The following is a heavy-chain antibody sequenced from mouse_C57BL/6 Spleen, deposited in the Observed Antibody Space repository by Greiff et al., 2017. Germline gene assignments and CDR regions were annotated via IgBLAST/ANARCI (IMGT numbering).Heavy chain of an antibody. D-gene: IGHD4-1*01. V-gene: IGHV5-17*01. CDR3: ASNWNIAY. CDR1: GFTFSDYG. Sequence: EVKLMESGGGLVKPGGSLKLSCAASGFTFSDYGMHWVRQAPEQGLEWVAYISSGSSTIYYADTVKGRFTISRDNAKNTLFLQMTSLRSEDTAMYYCASNWNIAYWGQGTTLTVSS. CDR2: ISSGSSTI. J-gene: IGHJ2*01.